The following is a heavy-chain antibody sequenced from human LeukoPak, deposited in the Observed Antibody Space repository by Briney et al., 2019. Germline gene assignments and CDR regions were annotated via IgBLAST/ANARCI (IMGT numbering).Heavy chain of an antibody. D-gene: IGHD2-15*01. CDR2: IYPGDSDT. CDR3: ARSSVEVAAQIDY. CDR1: GYNFTNYW. V-gene: IGHV5-51*01. Sequence: GESLKISCKGSGYNFTNYWIGWVRQMPGKGLEWVGIIYPGDSDTRYSPSFQGQVTISADKSINTAYLQWSSLKASDTAMYYCARSSVEVAAQIDYWGRGTLVTVSS. J-gene: IGHJ4*02.